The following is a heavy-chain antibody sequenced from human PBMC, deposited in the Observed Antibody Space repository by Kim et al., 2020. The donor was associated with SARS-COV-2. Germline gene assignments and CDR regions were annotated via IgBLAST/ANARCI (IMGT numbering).Heavy chain of an antibody. J-gene: IGHJ3*02. Sequence: SETLSLTCAVYGGSFSGYYWSWIRQPPGKGLEWIGEINHSGSTNYNPSLKSRVTISVDTSKNQFSLKLSSVTAADTAVYYCAISSGEAYYDILTGYYRRAAFDIWGQGTMVTVSS. CDR3: AISSGEAYYDILTGYYRRAAFDI. D-gene: IGHD3-9*01. CDR1: GGSFSGYY. CDR2: INHSGST. V-gene: IGHV4-34*01.